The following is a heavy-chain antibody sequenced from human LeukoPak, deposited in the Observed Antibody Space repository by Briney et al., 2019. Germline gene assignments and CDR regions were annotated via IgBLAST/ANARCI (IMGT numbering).Heavy chain of an antibody. J-gene: IGHJ6*03. D-gene: IGHD1-14*01. CDR1: GGTFSSYA. V-gene: IGHV1-69*13. CDR3: ARGTFMGWYMDV. Sequence: SVKVSCKASGGTFSSYAISWVRQAPGQGLEWTGGIIPIFGTANYAQKFQGRVTITADESTSTAYMELSSLRSEDTAVYYCARGTFMGWYMDVWSKGTTVTVSS. CDR2: IIPIFGTA.